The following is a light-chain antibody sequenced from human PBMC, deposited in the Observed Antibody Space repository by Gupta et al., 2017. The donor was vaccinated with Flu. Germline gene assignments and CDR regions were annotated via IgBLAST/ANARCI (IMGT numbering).Light chain of an antibody. CDR1: SSDVGGYNY. Sequence: QSALTQPASVSGSHGQSITISCTGTSSDVGGYNYVSWYQHHPGKAPKLMIYEVSNRPSGVSNRFSGPKSGNTASLTISGLQAEDEADYYCSSYTGGSILFGGGTKLSVL. J-gene: IGLJ3*02. CDR2: EVS. CDR3: SSYTGGSIL. V-gene: IGLV2-14*01.